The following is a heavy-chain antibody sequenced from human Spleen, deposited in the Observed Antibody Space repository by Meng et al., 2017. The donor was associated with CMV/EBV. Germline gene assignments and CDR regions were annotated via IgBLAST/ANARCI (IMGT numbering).Heavy chain of an antibody. CDR1: GFAFSSYA. CDR2: IGTGGDT. CDR3: AKDWDTAMAPDGRFEY. Sequence: GESLKISCAASGFAFSSYALHWVRRAPGKGLEWVSAIGTGGDTYYADSVMGRFTISRDNAKNSLYLQMDSLRAEDTAVYYCAKDWDTAMAPDGRFEYWGQGTLVTVSS. V-gene: IGHV3-47*02. J-gene: IGHJ4*02. D-gene: IGHD5-18*01.